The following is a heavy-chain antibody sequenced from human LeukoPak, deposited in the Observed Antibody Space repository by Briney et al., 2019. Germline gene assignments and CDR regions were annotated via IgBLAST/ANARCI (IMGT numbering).Heavy chain of an antibody. CDR1: GFTFSISS. Sequence: GGSLRLSCAASGFTFSISSMNWVRQAPGKGLEWVSAISGSGGSTYYADSVKGRFTISRDNSKNTLYLQMNSLRAEDTAVYYCAKDNGDYGPFDYWGQGTLVTVSS. J-gene: IGHJ4*02. CDR3: AKDNGDYGPFDY. CDR2: ISGSGGST. D-gene: IGHD4-17*01. V-gene: IGHV3-23*01.